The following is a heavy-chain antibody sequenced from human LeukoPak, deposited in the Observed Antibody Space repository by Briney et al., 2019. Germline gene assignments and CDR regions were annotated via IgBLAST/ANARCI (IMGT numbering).Heavy chain of an antibody. CDR2: IRSKAYGGTT. CDR3: TRRYNYDSSGYYYVRDAFDI. CDR1: GVTFGDYV. V-gene: IGHV3-49*04. D-gene: IGHD3-22*01. Sequence: PGGSLRLSCTASGVTFGDYVMSWVRQAPGKGLEWVGFIRSKAYGGTTKNAASVKGRFTISRDDSRSIAYLQMNSLKTEDTAVYYCTRRYNYDSSGYYYVRDAFDIWGQGTMVTVSS. J-gene: IGHJ3*02.